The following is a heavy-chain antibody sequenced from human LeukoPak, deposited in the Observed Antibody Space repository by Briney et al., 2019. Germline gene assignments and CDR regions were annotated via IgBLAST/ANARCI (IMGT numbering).Heavy chain of an antibody. D-gene: IGHD1-14*01. CDR1: LYTPSDYY. Sequence: ASLKASPKPSLYTPSDYYLHSVSPAPRQGDEWMGWINPNSGGTNYAQTFQGRVTMTRDTSITTAYLELSRLRSDDTAVYYCARIGYNHYFDYWGQGTMVTVSS. J-gene: IGHJ4*02. V-gene: IGHV1-2*02. CDR2: INPNSGGT. CDR3: ARIGYNHYFDY.